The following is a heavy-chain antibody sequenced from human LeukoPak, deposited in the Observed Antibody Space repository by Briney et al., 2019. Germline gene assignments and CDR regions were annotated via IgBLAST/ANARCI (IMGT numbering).Heavy chain of an antibody. J-gene: IGHJ5*02. Sequence: GRSLRLSCAASGFTFGDYAMHWVRQAPGKGLEWVSGISWNSGSIGYADSVKGRFTISRDNAKNSLYLQMNSLRAEDTALYYCAKGGTGTTSANWFDPWGQGTLVTVSS. CDR3: AKGGTGTTSANWFDP. V-gene: IGHV3-9*01. CDR2: ISWNSGSI. D-gene: IGHD1-7*01. CDR1: GFTFGDYA.